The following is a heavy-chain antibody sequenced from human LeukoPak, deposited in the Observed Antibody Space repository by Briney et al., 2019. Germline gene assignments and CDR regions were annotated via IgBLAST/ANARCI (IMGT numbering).Heavy chain of an antibody. V-gene: IGHV3-30*04. D-gene: IGHD6-19*01. J-gene: IGHJ4*02. Sequence: GRSLRLSCAASGFTFSSYAMHWVRQAPGKGLEWVAVISYDGGNKYYADSVKGRFTISRDNSKNTLYLQMNSLRAEDTAVYYCARDLAVAALAGFDYWGQGTLVTVSS. CDR1: GFTFSSYA. CDR2: ISYDGGNK. CDR3: ARDLAVAALAGFDY.